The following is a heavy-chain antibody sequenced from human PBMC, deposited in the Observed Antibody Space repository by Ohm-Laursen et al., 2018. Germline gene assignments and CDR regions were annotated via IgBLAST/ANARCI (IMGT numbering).Heavy chain of an antibody. V-gene: IGHV3-9*01. D-gene: IGHD3-3*01. CDR1: GFTFDDYA. CDR3: AKDIWSGYPDTYYGMDV. Sequence: SLRLSCAASGFTFDDYAMHWVRQAPGKGLEWVSGISWNSGSIGYADSVKGRFTISRDNAKNSLYLQMNSLRAEDTALYYCAKDIWSGYPDTYYGMDVWGQGTTVTVSS. CDR2: ISWNSGSI. J-gene: IGHJ6*02.